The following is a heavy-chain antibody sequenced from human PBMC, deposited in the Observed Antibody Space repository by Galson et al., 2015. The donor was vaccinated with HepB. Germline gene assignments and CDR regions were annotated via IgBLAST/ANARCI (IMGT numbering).Heavy chain of an antibody. CDR1: GFSLSNARMG. CDR3: ARTNLYSSWSRWFDP. V-gene: IGHV2-26*01. D-gene: IGHD6-13*01. CDR2: IFSNGEK. Sequence: PALVKPTQTLTLTCTVSGFSLSNARMGVSWIRQPPGKALEWLAHIFSNGEKSYSTSLKSRLTISKDTSKSQVVLTMTNMVPVDTATYYCARTNLYSSWSRWFDPWGQGTLVPVSS. J-gene: IGHJ5*02.